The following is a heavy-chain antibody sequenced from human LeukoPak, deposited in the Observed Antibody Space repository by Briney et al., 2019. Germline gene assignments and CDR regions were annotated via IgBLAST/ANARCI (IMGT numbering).Heavy chain of an antibody. Sequence: GGSLRLSCAASGFTFSSHGMSWVRQAPGKGLEWVSGIVGGAGGTYYADSVKGRFTISRDNSRNTLYLQMNSLRAEDTAVYYCAKHGGDSTLVGYFQHWGQGTLVTVSS. CDR3: AKHGGDSTLVGYFQH. CDR1: GFTFSSHG. V-gene: IGHV3-23*01. D-gene: IGHD2-21*02. CDR2: IVGGAGGT. J-gene: IGHJ1*01.